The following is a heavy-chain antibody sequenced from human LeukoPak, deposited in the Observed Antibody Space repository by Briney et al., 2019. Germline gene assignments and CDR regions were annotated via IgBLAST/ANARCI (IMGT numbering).Heavy chain of an antibody. J-gene: IGHJ4*02. D-gene: IGHD5-18*01. CDR2: ISDNEGST. CDR3: VRHDSFIPY. CDR1: GFTFNYYA. Sequence: GGPLRLSCAASGFTFNYYAMTWVRQAPGKGLAWVSAISDNEGSTYYTDSVKGRFTISRDNTKNTVYLQMNNLRADDTAVYFCVRHDSFIPYWGQGTLVTVSS. V-gene: IGHV3-23*01.